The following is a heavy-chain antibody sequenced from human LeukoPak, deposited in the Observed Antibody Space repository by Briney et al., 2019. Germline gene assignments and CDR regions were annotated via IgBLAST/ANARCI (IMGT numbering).Heavy chain of an antibody. Sequence: SVKVSCKASGGTFSSYAISRVRQAPGQGLEWMGGIIPIFGTANYAQKFQGRVTITADESTSTAYMELSSLRSEDTAVYYCARGRGVVVINRGNWFDPWGQGTLVAVSS. D-gene: IGHD3-22*01. V-gene: IGHV1-69*13. CDR3: ARGRGVVVINRGNWFDP. CDR2: IIPIFGTA. J-gene: IGHJ5*02. CDR1: GGTFSSYA.